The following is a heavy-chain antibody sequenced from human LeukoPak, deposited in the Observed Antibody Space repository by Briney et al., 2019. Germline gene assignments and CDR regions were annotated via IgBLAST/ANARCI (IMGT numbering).Heavy chain of an antibody. J-gene: IGHJ6*03. V-gene: IGHV4-4*09. CDR1: GGSISSYY. CDR3: ARHGPGRAVPAAKDYYYYYMDV. Sequence: ASETLSLTCTVSGGSISSYYWSWIRQPPGKGLEWIGYIYTSGSTNYNPSLKSRVTISVDTSKNQFSLKLSSVTAADTAVYYCARHGPGRAVPAAKDYYYYYMDVWGKGTTVTVSS. CDR2: IYTSGST. D-gene: IGHD2-2*01.